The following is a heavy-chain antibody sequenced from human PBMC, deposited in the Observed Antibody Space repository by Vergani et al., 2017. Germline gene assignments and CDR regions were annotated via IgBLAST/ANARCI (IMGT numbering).Heavy chain of an antibody. D-gene: IGHD3-22*01. J-gene: IGHJ3*02. V-gene: IGHV3-23*04. CDR3: AKVQSSLRGVVISDAFDI. Sequence: VQLVESGGGVVQPGRSLRLSCAASGFTFSSYGMHWVRQAPGKGLEWVSAISGSGGSTYYSDSVKGRFTISRDNSKNTLYLQMSSLRAEDTALYYCAKVQSSLRGVVISDAFDIWGQGTLVTVSS. CDR1: GFTFSSYG. CDR2: ISGSGGST.